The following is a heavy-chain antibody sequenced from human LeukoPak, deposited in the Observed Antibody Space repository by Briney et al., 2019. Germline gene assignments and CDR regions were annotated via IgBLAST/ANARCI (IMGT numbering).Heavy chain of an antibody. CDR2: IKEDGSER. CDR1: GFTFSNYW. V-gene: IGHV3-7*03. J-gene: IGHJ3*02. CDR3: VRDQYMVRGVKSEAFDI. Sequence: GGSLRLSCVASGFTFSNYWMSWIRQAPGRGLEWVANIKEDGSERYSVDSVKGRFIISRDNARNSLYLQMNSLRAEDTALYYCVRDQYMVRGVKSEAFDIWGQGTMVTVSS. D-gene: IGHD3-10*01.